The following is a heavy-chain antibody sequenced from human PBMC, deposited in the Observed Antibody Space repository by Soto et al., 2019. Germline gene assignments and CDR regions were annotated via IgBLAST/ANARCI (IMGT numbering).Heavy chain of an antibody. CDR3: ARMYSSSCDY. V-gene: IGHV3-23*01. J-gene: IGHJ4*02. CDR1: GLTFRPYA. CDR2: ITGGGDRT. Sequence: EVQLLESGGALVQPGGSLRLSFAAFGLTFRPYAMRWVGQAPGKGWEWVSIITGGGDRTYYADPVKGRFTISRDNSQSTLHLQMNSLRAEDTAVYYCARMYSSSCDYWGQGTLVTVSS. D-gene: IGHD6-13*01.